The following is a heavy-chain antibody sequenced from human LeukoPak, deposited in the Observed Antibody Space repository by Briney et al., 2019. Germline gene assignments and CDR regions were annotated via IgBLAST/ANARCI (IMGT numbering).Heavy chain of an antibody. CDR2: IYYSGST. CDR1: GGSISSYY. CDR3: AREVTYYYDSSGNN. Sequence: SETLSLTCTVSGGSISSYYWSWIRQPPGKGLEWIGSIYYSGSTYYNPSLKSRVTISVDTSKNQFSLKLSSVTAADTAVYYCAREVTYYYDSSGNNWGQGTLVTVSS. D-gene: IGHD3-22*01. V-gene: IGHV4-59*12. J-gene: IGHJ4*02.